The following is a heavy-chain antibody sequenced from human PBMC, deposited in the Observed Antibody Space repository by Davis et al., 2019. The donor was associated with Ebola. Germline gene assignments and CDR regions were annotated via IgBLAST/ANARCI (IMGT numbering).Heavy chain of an antibody. Sequence: PGGSLRLSCAASGFTSSSYSMNWVRQAPGKGLEWVSSIGSSSSYIYYADSVKGRFTISSDNAKKSLYLHMNSLRAEDTAVYYCARDKFYYDSSGYGYYYGMDVWGQGTTVTVSS. J-gene: IGHJ6*02. CDR1: GFTSSSYS. CDR2: IGSSSSYI. CDR3: ARDKFYYDSSGYGYYYGMDV. D-gene: IGHD3-22*01. V-gene: IGHV3-21*01.